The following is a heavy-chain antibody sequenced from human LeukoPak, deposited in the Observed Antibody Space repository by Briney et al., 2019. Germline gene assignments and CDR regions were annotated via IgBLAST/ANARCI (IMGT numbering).Heavy chain of an antibody. CDR2: ISYDGSNK. D-gene: IGHD2-2*02. V-gene: IGHV3-30*01. J-gene: IGHJ6*03. CDR1: GFTFSSYA. CDR3: ARDIMDIVVVPAAIAPVRYYYYMDV. Sequence: GGSLRLSCAASGFTFSSYAMHWVRQAPGKGLEGVAVISYDGSNKYYADSVEGRFTISRDNSKNTLYLQMNSLRAEDTAVYYCARDIMDIVVVPAAIAPVRYYYYMDVWGKGTTVTVSS.